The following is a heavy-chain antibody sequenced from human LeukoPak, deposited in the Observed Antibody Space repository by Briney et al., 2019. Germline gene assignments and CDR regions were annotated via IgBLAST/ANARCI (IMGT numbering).Heavy chain of an antibody. Sequence: SETLSLTCTVSGGSISSYYWSWIRQPPGKGLEWIGYIYYSGSTNYNPSLKSRVTISVDTSKNQFSLKLSSVTAADTAVYYCVGCSGGSCYSSGTDVWGQGTTVTVSS. CDR3: VGCSGGSCYSSGTDV. CDR1: GGSISSYY. V-gene: IGHV4-59*08. J-gene: IGHJ6*02. D-gene: IGHD2-15*01. CDR2: IYYSGST.